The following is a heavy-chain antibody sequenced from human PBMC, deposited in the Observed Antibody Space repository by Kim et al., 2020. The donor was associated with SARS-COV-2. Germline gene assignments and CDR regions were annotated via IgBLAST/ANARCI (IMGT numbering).Heavy chain of an antibody. Sequence: YDGRTTYNPPLKSRVTISVDRSNNQFSLKLTSVTAADTALYFCARDTALNYWGQGTLVTVSS. V-gene: IGHV4-59*12. CDR2: YDGRT. D-gene: IGHD5-18*01. J-gene: IGHJ4*02. CDR3: ARDTALNY.